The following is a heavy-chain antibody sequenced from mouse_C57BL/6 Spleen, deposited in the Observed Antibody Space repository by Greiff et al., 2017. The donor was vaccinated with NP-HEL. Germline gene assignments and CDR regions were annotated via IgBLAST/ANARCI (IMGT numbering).Heavy chain of an antibody. J-gene: IGHJ1*03. Sequence: VQLQQSGPELVKPGASVTISCKASGYTFTDYYMHWVKQSHGKSLEWIGDINPNNGGTSYIQKFKGKATLTVDKSSSTAYMELRSLTSEDSAVYYCARFGYDAVDWYFDVWGTGTTVTVSS. D-gene: IGHD2-2*01. CDR2: INPNNGGT. CDR3: ARFGYDAVDWYFDV. V-gene: IGHV1-26*01. CDR1: GYTFTDYY.